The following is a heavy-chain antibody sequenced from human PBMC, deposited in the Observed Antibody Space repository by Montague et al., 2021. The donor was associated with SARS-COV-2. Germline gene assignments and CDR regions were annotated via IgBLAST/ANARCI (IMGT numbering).Heavy chain of an antibody. CDR2: IYGSGCT. CDR1: GGSISSGSYS. D-gene: IGHD3-22*01. Sequence: TLSLTCAVSGGSISSGSYSWSWIRQPPGKGLEWIGNIYGSGCTYYNPSLRSRVTISVDKSKNHLYLRLTSVTAADTAVYYCARCGMQSWLGVSVCYLDYWGPGTLVIFSS. J-gene: IGHJ4*02. V-gene: IGHV4-30-2*01. CDR3: ARCGMQSWLGVSVCYLDY.